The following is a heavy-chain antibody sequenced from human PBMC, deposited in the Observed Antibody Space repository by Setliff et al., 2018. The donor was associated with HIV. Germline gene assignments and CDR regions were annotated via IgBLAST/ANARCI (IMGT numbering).Heavy chain of an antibody. D-gene: IGHD3-10*01. CDR3: AKDRRYYYGSGSYAAET. V-gene: IGHV3-23*01. CDR1: GFTFSSYA. J-gene: IGHJ5*02. Sequence: GGSLRLSCAASGFTFSSYAMSWVRQAPGKGLEWVSGISGSAGTTYYADSVKGRFTISRDNSKNTLYLQMNSLRAEDTAVYYCAKDRRYYYGSGSYAAETWGQGTLVTVS. CDR2: ISGSAGTT.